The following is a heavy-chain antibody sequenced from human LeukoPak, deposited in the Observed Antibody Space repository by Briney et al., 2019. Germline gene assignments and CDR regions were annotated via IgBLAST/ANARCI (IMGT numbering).Heavy chain of an antibody. CDR2: INPNSGGT. CDR1: GYTFTGYY. Sequence: ASVKVSCKASGYTFTGYYMHWVRQAPGQGLEWMGWINPNSGGTNYAQKFQGRVTITRDTSISTAYMELSRLRSDDTAVYYCARDFIGRFGEFPFFDYWGQGTLVTVSS. D-gene: IGHD3-10*01. CDR3: ARDFIGRFGEFPFFDY. J-gene: IGHJ4*02. V-gene: IGHV1-2*02.